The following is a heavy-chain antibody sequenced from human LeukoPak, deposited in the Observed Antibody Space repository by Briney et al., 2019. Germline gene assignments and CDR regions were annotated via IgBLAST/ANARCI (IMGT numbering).Heavy chain of an antibody. CDR1: GFTFSNSD. Sequence: GGSLRLSCAASGFTFSNSDMTWVRQAPGKGLEWLSLISPRGTSTYYADSVKGRFTISRDNFKDMLFLQMNSLRAEDTAVYYCAKSRAIDHWGRGTLVIVSS. CDR2: ISPRGTST. D-gene: IGHD2-21*01. J-gene: IGHJ4*02. V-gene: IGHV3-23*01. CDR3: AKSRAIDH.